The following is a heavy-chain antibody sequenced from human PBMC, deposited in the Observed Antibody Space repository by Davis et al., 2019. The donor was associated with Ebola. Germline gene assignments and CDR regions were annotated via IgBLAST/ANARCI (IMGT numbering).Heavy chain of an antibody. J-gene: IGHJ4*02. CDR2: IKQDGSEK. CDR1: GFTFSSYW. V-gene: IGHV3-7*01. Sequence: GGSLRLSCAASGFTFSSYWMSWVRQAPGKGLERVANIKQDGSEKYYVDSVKGRFTISRDNAKNSLYLQMNSLRAEDTAVYYCARRIQLWVRYYFDYWGQGTLVTVSS. D-gene: IGHD5-18*01. CDR3: ARRIQLWVRYYFDY.